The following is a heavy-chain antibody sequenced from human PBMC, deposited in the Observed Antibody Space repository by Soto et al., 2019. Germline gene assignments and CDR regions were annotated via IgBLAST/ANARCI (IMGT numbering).Heavy chain of an antibody. J-gene: IGHJ6*02. V-gene: IGHV1-2*02. CDR3: ATTSYCSGGSCFYGMDV. Sequence: QVQLVQSGAEVKKPGASVKVSCKASGYTFTGYYMHWVRQAPGQGLEWMGWINPNSGGTNYAQKFQGRVTITADESTSTAYMELSSLRSEDTAVYYCATTSYCSGGSCFYGMDVWGQGTTVTVSS. CDR2: INPNSGGT. D-gene: IGHD2-15*01. CDR1: GYTFTGYY.